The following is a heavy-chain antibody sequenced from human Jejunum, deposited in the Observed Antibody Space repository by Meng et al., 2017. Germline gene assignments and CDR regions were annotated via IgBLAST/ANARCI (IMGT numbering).Heavy chain of an antibody. CDR2: MNPNSGNT. Sequence: QVQLAQSGAEVKKPGASVKVSCTASGYTFTSYDINWVRQATGQGLEWMGWMNPNSGNTGYAQKFQGRVTMSSDTSIGTAYMELSSLRSEDTAVYYCARLGSSTSNWGQGTLVTVSS. J-gene: IGHJ1*01. CDR3: ARLGSSTSN. D-gene: IGHD2-2*01. CDR1: GYTFTSYD. V-gene: IGHV1-8*01.